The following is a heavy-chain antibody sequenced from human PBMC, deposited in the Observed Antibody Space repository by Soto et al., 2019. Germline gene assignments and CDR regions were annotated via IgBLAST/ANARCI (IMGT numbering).Heavy chain of an antibody. CDR3: ARGPVGGITKEGYFAH. CDR2: ISQSGTI. J-gene: IGHJ4*02. D-gene: IGHD3-9*01. CDR1: GGSFSGYY. V-gene: IGHV4-34*02. Sequence: QVQLQQWGAGLLKPSETLSLTCAVYGGSFSGYYWNWIRQPPGKGLEWIGEISQSGTINYNPSLKSRVTLSVDASKSQFSLRLTSVTAADTAVYYCARGPVGGITKEGYFAHWGQGSLITVSS.